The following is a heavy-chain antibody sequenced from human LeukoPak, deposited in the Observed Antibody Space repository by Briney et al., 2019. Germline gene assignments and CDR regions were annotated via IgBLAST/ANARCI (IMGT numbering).Heavy chain of an antibody. D-gene: IGHD2-21*01. CDR1: GFTFSNYG. CDR2: IRYDGSNK. J-gene: IGHJ3*01. Sequence: PGGSLRLSCAASGFTFSNYGMQWVRQAPGKGLEWVAFIRYDGSNKYYADSVKGRFTISRDNSKKTLYLQMDSLRTEDTVFYYCALIGVVIPPDTYDVWGQGTLVTVSS. CDR3: ALIGVVIPPDTYDV. V-gene: IGHV3-30*02.